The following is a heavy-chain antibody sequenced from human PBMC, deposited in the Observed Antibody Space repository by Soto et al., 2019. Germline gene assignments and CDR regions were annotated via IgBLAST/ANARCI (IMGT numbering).Heavy chain of an antibody. V-gene: IGHV3-30*03. CDR3: APGQGFGELLFDY. D-gene: IGHD3-10*01. Sequence: GGSLRLSCAAAGFTFSSYIMNWVRQAPGKGLEWVTVISCGGSNKYYADSVKGRFTISRDNSKNTLYLQMNSLRAEDTAVYYCAPGQGFGELLFDYWGQGTLVTVSS. CDR1: GFTFSSYI. CDR2: ISCGGSNK. J-gene: IGHJ4*02.